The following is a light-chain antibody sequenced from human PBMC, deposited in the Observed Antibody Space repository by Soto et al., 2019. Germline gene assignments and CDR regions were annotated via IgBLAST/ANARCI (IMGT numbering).Light chain of an antibody. J-gene: IGKJ3*01. CDR2: AAS. Sequence: DIPMTQSPSSLSASVGDTVTITCRPSQGITNYLTWFQQKPGEAPKSLIYAASNLQSGLPSKFSGRGFGTDFTLTISNLQPEDFATYYCQQYYRSPFTFGPGTTVD. CDR3: QQYYRSPFT. CDR1: QGITNY. V-gene: IGKV1-16*02.